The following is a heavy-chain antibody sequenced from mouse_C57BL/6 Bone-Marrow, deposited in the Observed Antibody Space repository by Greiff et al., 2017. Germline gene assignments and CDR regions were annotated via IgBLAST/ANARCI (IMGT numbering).Heavy chain of an antibody. CDR1: GYTFTSYW. CDR2: IDPSDSYT. V-gene: IGHV1-69*01. J-gene: IGHJ3*01. Sequence: QVQLQQPGAELVMPGASVKLSCKASGYTFTSYWMHWVKQRPGQGLEWIGEIDPSDSYTNYNQKFKGKSTLTVDKSSSTAYMRLSSLTSEDSAVYYCAGACGAYWGRGTLVTVSA. CDR3: AGACGAY.